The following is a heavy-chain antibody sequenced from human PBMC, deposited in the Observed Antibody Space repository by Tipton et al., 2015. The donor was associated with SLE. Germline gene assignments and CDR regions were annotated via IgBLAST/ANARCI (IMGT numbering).Heavy chain of an antibody. CDR3: ARGYFDYYYAMDV. Sequence: TLSLTCTVSGGSISSYYWSWIRQSAGKGLQLIGYMFNGGSTNFNPSLKSRVTISVDTSKNQFSLRLSSVTAADTAVYYCARGYFDYYYAMDVWGQGTTVTVS. J-gene: IGHJ6*02. CDR2: MFNGGST. CDR1: GGSISSYY. D-gene: IGHD3-9*01. V-gene: IGHV4-59*01.